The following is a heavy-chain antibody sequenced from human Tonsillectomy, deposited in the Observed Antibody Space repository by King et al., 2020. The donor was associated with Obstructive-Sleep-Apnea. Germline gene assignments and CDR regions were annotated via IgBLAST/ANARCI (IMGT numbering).Heavy chain of an antibody. D-gene: IGHD5-24*01. CDR2: IRSQANGGTP. V-gene: IGHV3-49*03. CDR3: TRVWVEKATTPIDF. Sequence: VQLVESGGGLVQPGRSLRLSCTASGFSFGDHAMSWFRQAPGKGLEWVGFIRSQANGGTPEYAASVKGRFTVSREDSKSIAYLQMNTLKTEDTAVYYCTRVWVEKATTPIDFWGQGTLVTVSS. J-gene: IGHJ4*02. CDR1: GFSFGDHA.